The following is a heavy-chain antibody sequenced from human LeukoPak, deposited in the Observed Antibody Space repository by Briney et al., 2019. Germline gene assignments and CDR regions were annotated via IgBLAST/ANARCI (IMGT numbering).Heavy chain of an antibody. D-gene: IGHD1-26*01. CDR2: IIPILGIA. Sequence: ASVKVSCKASGGTFSSYAISWLRQAPGQGLEWMGRIIPILGIANYAQKFQGRVTITADKSTSTAYMELSSLRSEDTAVYYCAREPQWELLVGGMDVWGQGTTVTVSS. CDR1: GGTFSSYA. V-gene: IGHV1-69*04. J-gene: IGHJ6*02. CDR3: AREPQWELLVGGMDV.